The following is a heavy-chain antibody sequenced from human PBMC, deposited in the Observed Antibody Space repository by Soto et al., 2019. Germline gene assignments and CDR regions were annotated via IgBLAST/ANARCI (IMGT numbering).Heavy chain of an antibody. D-gene: IGHD3-22*01. CDR1: GGSISSGGYY. Sequence: PSETLSLTCTVSGGSISSGGYYWSWIRQHPGKGLEWIGYIYYSGSTYYNPSLKSRVTISVDTSKNQFSLKLSSVTAADTAVYYCAREWLIRNQEYYYYYGMDVWGQGTTVTVSS. V-gene: IGHV4-31*03. J-gene: IGHJ6*02. CDR3: AREWLIRNQEYYYYYGMDV. CDR2: IYYSGST.